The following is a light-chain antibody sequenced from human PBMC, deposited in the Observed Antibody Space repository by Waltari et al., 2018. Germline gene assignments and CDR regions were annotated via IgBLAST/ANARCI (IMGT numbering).Light chain of an antibody. CDR1: SSDIGGYNY. J-gene: IGLJ2*01. CDR3: SSYIDSSTLEL. CDR2: DVS. V-gene: IGLV2-14*03. Sequence: QSALTQPASVSGSPGQSITISCTGTSSDIGGYNYVSWYQQVQGQAPKLIIYDVSNRPSGVSCRFSGAKAGNTASLTISGLQAEDEANYYCSSYIDSSTLELFGGGTSLTVL.